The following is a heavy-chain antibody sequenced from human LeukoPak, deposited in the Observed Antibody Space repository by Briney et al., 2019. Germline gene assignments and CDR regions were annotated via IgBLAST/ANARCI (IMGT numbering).Heavy chain of an antibody. Sequence: GGSLRLSCAASGFTVSSNYMSWVRQAPGKGLEWVSVIYSGGSTYYADSVKGRFTISRDNSKNTLYLQMNSLRAEDTAVYYCAQMYSSYHFDYWGQGTLVTVSS. D-gene: IGHD4-11*01. J-gene: IGHJ4*02. CDR1: GFTVSSNY. V-gene: IGHV3-53*01. CDR2: IYSGGST. CDR3: AQMYSSYHFDY.